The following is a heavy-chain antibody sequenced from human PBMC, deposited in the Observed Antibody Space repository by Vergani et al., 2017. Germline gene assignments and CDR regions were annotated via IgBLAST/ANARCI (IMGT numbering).Heavy chain of an antibody. Sequence: QVQLVESGGGVVLPGRSLRLSCAASGFTFSSYGMHWVRQAPGKGLEWVAYIGKDGINTRYRDAVKGRFTVSRDNSKDILYLQMDSLRSEDTALYYCAKYLRDSTDGLPDSWGPGTLVIVSS. CDR2: IGKDGINT. CDR1: GFTFSSYG. CDR3: AKYLRDSTDGLPDS. D-gene: IGHD2-21*02. J-gene: IGHJ4*02. V-gene: IGHV3-30*02.